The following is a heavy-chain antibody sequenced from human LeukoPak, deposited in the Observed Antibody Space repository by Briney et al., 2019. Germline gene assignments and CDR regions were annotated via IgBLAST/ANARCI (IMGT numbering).Heavy chain of an antibody. J-gene: IGHJ6*02. CDR2: ISYDGSNK. CDR1: GFTFSSYA. Sequence: PGGSLRLSCAASGFTFSSYAMHWVRQAPGKGLEWVAAISYDGSNKYYADSVKGRFIISRDNSKNTLYLQMNSLRAEDTAVYYCARALPPKAAGTPYYYYYYGMDVWGQGTTVTVSS. CDR3: ARALPPKAAGTPYYYYYYGMDV. V-gene: IGHV3-30-3*01. D-gene: IGHD6-13*01.